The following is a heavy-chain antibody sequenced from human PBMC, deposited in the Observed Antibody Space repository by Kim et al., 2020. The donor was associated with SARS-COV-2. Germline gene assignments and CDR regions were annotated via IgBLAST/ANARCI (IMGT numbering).Heavy chain of an antibody. CDR1: GGSISSGDYY. D-gene: IGHD2-2*01. J-gene: IGHJ4*02. CDR2: IYYSENT. CDR3: ARETHCSSPSCYSFDY. Sequence: SETLSLTCTVSGGSISSGDYYWSWIRQPPGKGLEWIGYIYYSENTYYNPSLKSRVTISVDTSKNQFSLKLSSVTAADTAVYYCARETHCSSPSCYSFDYWGQGTLVTVSS. V-gene: IGHV4-30-4*01.